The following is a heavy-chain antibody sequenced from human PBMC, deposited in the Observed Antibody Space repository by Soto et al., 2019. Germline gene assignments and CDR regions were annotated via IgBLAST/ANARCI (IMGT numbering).Heavy chain of an antibody. V-gene: IGHV3-15*01. Sequence: EVQLVESGGGLVKPWGSLRLSCAASGFTFSNAWMSWVRQAPGKVLDWVVRIKSKTDGGTTDYAAPVKGRFTISRDDSKNTLYLQMNSLKTEDTAVYYCTVYDYGDYFQYGMDVWCKGTTVTVSS. J-gene: IGHJ6*04. D-gene: IGHD4-17*01. CDR2: IKSKTDGGTT. CDR1: GFTFSNAW. CDR3: TVYDYGDYFQYGMDV.